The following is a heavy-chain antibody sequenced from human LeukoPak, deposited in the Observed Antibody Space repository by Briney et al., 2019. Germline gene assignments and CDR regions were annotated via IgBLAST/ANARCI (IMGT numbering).Heavy chain of an antibody. CDR1: GFTFSSYA. CDR2: IKQTGSEN. Sequence: GGSLRLSCAASGFTFSSYAMSWVRQAPGKGLEWVANIKQTGSENSYVDSVKGRFTISRDNAKNSLYLQINSLRAEDTAVYYCASPNSGSYLHYFDYWGQGTLVTVSS. D-gene: IGHD1-26*01. V-gene: IGHV3-7*01. J-gene: IGHJ4*02. CDR3: ASPNSGSYLHYFDY.